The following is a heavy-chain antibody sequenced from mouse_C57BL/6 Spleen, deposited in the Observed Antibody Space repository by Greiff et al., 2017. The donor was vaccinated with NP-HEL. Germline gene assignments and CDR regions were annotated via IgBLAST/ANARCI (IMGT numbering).Heavy chain of an antibody. CDR1: GYTFTSYW. V-gene: IGHV1-55*01. D-gene: IGHD1-1*01. CDR3: ARKGNYYGSSYPYFDY. J-gene: IGHJ2*01. CDR2: IYPGSGST. Sequence: QVQLQQPGAELVKPGASVTMSCKASGYTFTSYWITWVKQRPGQGLEWIGDIYPGSGSTNYNEKFKSKATLTVDTSSSTAYMQLSSLTSEDSAVYYCARKGNYYGSSYPYFDYWGQGTTLTVSS.